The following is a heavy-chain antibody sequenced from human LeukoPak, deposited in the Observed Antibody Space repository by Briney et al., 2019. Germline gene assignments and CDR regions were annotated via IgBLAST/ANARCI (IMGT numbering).Heavy chain of an antibody. CDR3: ARLLDNDSSGYPDTFDM. D-gene: IGHD3-22*01. J-gene: IGHJ3*02. CDR2: IYYSGTT. V-gene: IGHV4-59*11. Sequence: SETLSFTCTVSGGSMSSHYWSWIRQPPGKGLEWIGFIYYSGTTKYSPSLQSRVTMLLDTPKNQFSLKLTSVTAADTALYYCARLLDNDSSGYPDTFDMWGQGTMVTVSS. CDR1: GGSMSSHY.